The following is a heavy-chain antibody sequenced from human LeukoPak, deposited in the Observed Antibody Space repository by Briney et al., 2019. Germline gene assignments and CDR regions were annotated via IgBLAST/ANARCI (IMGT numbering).Heavy chain of an antibody. CDR2: MNPNSGNT. J-gene: IGHJ3*02. V-gene: IGHV1-8*01. D-gene: IGHD2-21*01. CDR1: GYTFTSYD. CDR3: ARGHMSPDAFDI. Sequence: PMASVKVSCKASGYTFTSYDINWVRQATGQGLEWMGWMNPNSGNTGYAQKFQGRVTMTRNTSISTAHMELSSLRSEDTAVYYCARGHMSPDAFDIWGQGTMVTVSS.